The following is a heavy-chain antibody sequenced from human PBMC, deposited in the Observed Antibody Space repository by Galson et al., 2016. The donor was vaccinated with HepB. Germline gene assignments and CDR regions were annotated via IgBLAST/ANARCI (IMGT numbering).Heavy chain of an antibody. Sequence: SLRLSCAASGFTFTSYAMNWVRQAPGKGLEWVSAVSSSGVSTYYADSVKGRFTISKDNSKNTLYLQMNSRRAEDTAVYYCAKGRRGDFGCGGGVEIWGQGTMVTVSS. V-gene: IGHV3-23*01. CDR1: GFTFTSYA. J-gene: IGHJ3*02. CDR3: AKGRRGDFGCGGGVEI. CDR2: VSSSGVST. D-gene: IGHD4-17*01.